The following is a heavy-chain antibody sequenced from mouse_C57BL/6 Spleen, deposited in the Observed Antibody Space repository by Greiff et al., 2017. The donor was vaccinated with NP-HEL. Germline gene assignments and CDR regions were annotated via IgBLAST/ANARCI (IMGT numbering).Heavy chain of an antibody. Sequence: EVKLEESGGGLVQPGGSMKLSCAASGFTFSDAWMDWVRQSPVKGLEWVAEIRNKANNHATYYAESVKGRFTISRADSKSSVYLQMNSLRAEDTGIYYCTLITTVVAPYAMDYWGQGTSVTVSS. CDR2: IRNKANNHAT. V-gene: IGHV6-6*01. CDR3: TLITTVVAPYAMDY. CDR1: GFTFSDAW. D-gene: IGHD1-1*01. J-gene: IGHJ4*01.